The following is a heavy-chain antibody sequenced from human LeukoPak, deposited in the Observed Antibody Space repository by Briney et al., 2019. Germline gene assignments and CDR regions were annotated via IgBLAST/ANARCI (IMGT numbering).Heavy chain of an antibody. Sequence: GGSLRLSCAASGFTFSSYALSWVRQAPGKGLEWVSGISGSGGTTYYADSVKGRFTISRDNAKSSLYLQMNSLRAEDTAVYYCARDPYSGSYGADYYYYMDVWGKGTTVTISS. V-gene: IGHV3-23*01. CDR1: GFTFSSYA. CDR2: ISGSGGTT. J-gene: IGHJ6*03. D-gene: IGHD1-26*01. CDR3: ARDPYSGSYGADYYYYMDV.